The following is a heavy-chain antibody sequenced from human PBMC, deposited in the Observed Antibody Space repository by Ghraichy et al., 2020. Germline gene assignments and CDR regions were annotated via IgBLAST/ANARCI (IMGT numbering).Heavy chain of an antibody. J-gene: IGHJ4*02. CDR3: AKDMQQSY. D-gene: IGHD6-13*01. Sequence: GGSRRLSCVASGFTFSSAAMTWVRQAPGKGLEWVSGISSSGANTYYADSVKGRFTISRDNSKSTLYLQMNSLRVEDTAEYYCAKDMQQSYWGQGTLVTVSS. CDR1: GFTFSSAA. CDR2: ISSSGANT. V-gene: IGHV3-23*01.